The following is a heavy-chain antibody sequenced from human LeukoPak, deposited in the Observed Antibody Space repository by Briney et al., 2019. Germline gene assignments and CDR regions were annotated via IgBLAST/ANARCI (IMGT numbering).Heavy chain of an antibody. J-gene: IGHJ6*02. CDR3: ARSSGGRYESYYYGMDV. V-gene: IGHV4-30-4*01. CDR2: IYYSGST. CDR1: GGSISSGDYY. D-gene: IGHD2-15*01. Sequence: SETLSLTCTVSGGSISSGDYYWSWIRQPPGKGLEWIGYIYYSGSTYYNPSLKSRVTISVDTSKNQFSLKLSSVTAADTAVYYCARSSGGRYESYYYGMDVWGQGTMVTVSS.